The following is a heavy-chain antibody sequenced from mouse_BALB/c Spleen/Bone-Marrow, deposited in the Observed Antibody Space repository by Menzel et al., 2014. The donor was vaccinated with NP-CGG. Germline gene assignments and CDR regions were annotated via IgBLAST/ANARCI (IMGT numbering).Heavy chain of an antibody. V-gene: IGHV1-80*01. CDR1: GYAFSNYW. CDR2: IYPGDGDT. Sequence: VQLQQSGADLVRPGSTVKISCKASGYAFSNYWMNWVKRRPGQGLEWIGQIYPGDGDTNYNGKFKGKATLTADKSSSTAYMQLGSLTSEDSAVYFCARCDGYSYYFDYWGQGSTLTVSS. J-gene: IGHJ2*01. CDR3: ARCDGYSYYFDY. D-gene: IGHD2-3*01.